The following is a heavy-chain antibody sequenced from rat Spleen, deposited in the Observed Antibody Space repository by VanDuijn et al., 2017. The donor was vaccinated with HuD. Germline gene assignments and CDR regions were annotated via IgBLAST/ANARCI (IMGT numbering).Heavy chain of an antibody. CDR2: MRYNGDT. CDR3: TRDDYLAY. J-gene: IGHJ3*01. V-gene: IGHV2-63*01. D-gene: IGHD1-7*01. CDR1: GFSLTSYN. Sequence: QVQLKESGPGLVQPSQTLSLTCTVSGFSLTSYNVNWVRQPPGKGLEWMGRMRYNGDTSYNSALKSRLSISRDTSKNQVFLKMNSLQTDDTGTYYCTRDDYLAYWGQGTLVTVSS.